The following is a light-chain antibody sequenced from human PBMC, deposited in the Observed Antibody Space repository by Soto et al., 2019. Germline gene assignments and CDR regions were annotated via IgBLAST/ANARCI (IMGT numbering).Light chain of an antibody. Sequence: DIQMTQSPATLSASVGDRVTITCRASQSIGSSLAWYQHKPGKAPRLLIYDDSSLHSGVPSRFSGSGSGTEFTLTISSLQPDDFATYYCQEYNSNLYTFGQGTKLEIK. V-gene: IGKV1-5*01. CDR3: QEYNSNLYT. CDR1: QSIGSS. CDR2: DDS. J-gene: IGKJ2*01.